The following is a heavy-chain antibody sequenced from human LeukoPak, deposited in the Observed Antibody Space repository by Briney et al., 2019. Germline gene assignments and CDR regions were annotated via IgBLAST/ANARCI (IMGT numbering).Heavy chain of an antibody. D-gene: IGHD3-22*01. V-gene: IGHV1-18*01. J-gene: IGHJ4*02. CDR1: GYTFTSYG. CDR3: AGEGSYYDSSGYYYY. Sequence: GASVKVSCKASGYTFTSYGISWVRQAPGQGLEWMGWISAYNGNTNYAQKLQGRVTMTTDTSTSTAYMELRSLRSDDTAVYYCAGEGSYYDSSGYYYYWGQGTLVTVSS. CDR2: ISAYNGNT.